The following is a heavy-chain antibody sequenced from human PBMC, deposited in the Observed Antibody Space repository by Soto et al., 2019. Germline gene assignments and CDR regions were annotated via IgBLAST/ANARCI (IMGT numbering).Heavy chain of an antibody. D-gene: IGHD3-10*01. J-gene: IGHJ6*02. V-gene: IGHV3-21*01. Sequence: EVQLVESGGGLVKPGGSLRLSCAASGFSFSSYSMNWVRQAPGKGLEWVSSISSSSSSIYYADSAKGRFTISRDNAKNSRYLQMNNLRVEDTAVYYCAISYGSGKTDVWGQGTTVTVSS. CDR3: AISYGSGKTDV. CDR1: GFSFSSYS. CDR2: ISSSSSSI.